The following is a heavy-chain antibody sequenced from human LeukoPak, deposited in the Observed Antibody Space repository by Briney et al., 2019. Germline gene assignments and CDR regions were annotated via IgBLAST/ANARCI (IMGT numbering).Heavy chain of an antibody. CDR3: AKDATPRNSIWDHFDS. CDR2: ISWNSGTI. J-gene: IGHJ4*02. Sequence: GRSLRLSCAASGFSFPDSAMHWVRQAPGKGLEWVSVISWNSGTIVYADSVKGRFTVSRDDSKNTVYLQMNSLRAEDTAIYFCAKDATPRNSIWDHFDSWGQGTLVTVSS. V-gene: IGHV3-9*01. D-gene: IGHD1-7*01. CDR1: GFSFPDSA.